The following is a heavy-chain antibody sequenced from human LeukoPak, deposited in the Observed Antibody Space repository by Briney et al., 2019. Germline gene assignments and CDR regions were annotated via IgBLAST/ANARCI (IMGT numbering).Heavy chain of an antibody. V-gene: IGHV4-30-4*01. CDR2: IYYSGST. CDR1: GGSISSGDYF. D-gene: IGHD2-8*02. CDR3: ARGPGYFDL. Sequence: SQTLSLTCTVSGGSISSGDYFWSWIRQPPGKGLEWIGYIYYSGSTYYNPSLKSRVTISLDTSKNQFSLKLTSVTAADTAVYFCARGPGYFDLWGRGTLVTVSS. J-gene: IGHJ2*01.